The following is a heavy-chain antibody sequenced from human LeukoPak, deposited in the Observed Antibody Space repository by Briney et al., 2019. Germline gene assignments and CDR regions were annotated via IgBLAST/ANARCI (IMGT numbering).Heavy chain of an antibody. CDR2: IYYSGST. CDR3: ARDLGYCTNGVCHTRFDY. CDR1: GGSISSYY. D-gene: IGHD2-8*01. J-gene: IGHJ4*02. V-gene: IGHV4-59*01. Sequence: SETLSLTCTVSGGSISSYYWSWIRQPPGKGLEWIGYIYYSGSTNYNPSLKSRVTISVDTSKNQFSLKLSSVTAADTAVYYCARDLGYCTNGVCHTRFDYWGQGTLVAVSS.